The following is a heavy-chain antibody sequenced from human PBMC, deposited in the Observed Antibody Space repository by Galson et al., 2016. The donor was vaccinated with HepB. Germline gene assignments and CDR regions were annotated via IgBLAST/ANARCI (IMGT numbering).Heavy chain of an antibody. D-gene: IGHD3-22*01. V-gene: IGHV3-30*18. CDR3: AKSYYEPREMPDY. CDR1: GFTFSKYD. CDR2: ISYDGSNQ. J-gene: IGHJ4*02. Sequence: SLRLSCAASGFTFSKYDLHWVRQTPGKGLEWVAIISYDGSNQYYADSVKGRFAISRDNSQNALYLQMNSLRAEDTALYYCAKSYYEPREMPDYWGQGTLVTVSS.